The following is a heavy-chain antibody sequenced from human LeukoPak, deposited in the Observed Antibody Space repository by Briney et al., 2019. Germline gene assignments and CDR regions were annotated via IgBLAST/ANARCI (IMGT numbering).Heavy chain of an antibody. D-gene: IGHD5-18*01. J-gene: IGHJ5*02. V-gene: IGHV1-46*01. Sequence: ASVKVSCKASGYTFTSYYMHWVRQAPGQGLEWMGIINPSGGSTSYAQKFQGRVTMTRDTSTSTVYMQLSSLRSEDTAVYYCARDGRRGGGYSYDNWFDPWGQGTLVTVSS. CDR2: INPSGGST. CDR1: GYTFTSYY. CDR3: ARDGRRGGGYSYDNWFDP.